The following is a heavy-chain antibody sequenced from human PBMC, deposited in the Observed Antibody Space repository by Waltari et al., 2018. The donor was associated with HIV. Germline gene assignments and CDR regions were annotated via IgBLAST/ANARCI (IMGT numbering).Heavy chain of an antibody. CDR1: GFTFSNYA. Sequence: EVQLLESGGGLVQTGWSLRLSCASSGFTFSNYAMRWVRQVPGKRLELDPVSSVSSYSTYYPESVKGWFTISRDKSKNKLYLLMNSLRAEDTAVYYWVKEHQYSHTWYSYYGMDVWGQGTTVTVSS. CDR2: SSVSSYST. V-gene: IGHV3-23*01. CDR3: VKEHQYSHTWYSYYGMDV. J-gene: IGHJ6*02. D-gene: IGHD6-13*01.